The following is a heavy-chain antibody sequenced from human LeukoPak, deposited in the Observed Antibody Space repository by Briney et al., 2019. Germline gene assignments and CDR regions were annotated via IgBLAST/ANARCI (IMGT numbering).Heavy chain of an antibody. CDR1: GGTFSSYA. D-gene: IGHD3-9*01. CDR3: ARSRPFITGRFYDILDF. CDR2: IIPILGTS. V-gene: IGHV1-69*05. Sequence: SVKVSCKASGGTFSSYAISWVRQAPGQGLEWMGGIIPILGTSNYAQKFQGRVTITTDETTSTAYMELSSLRSEDTAVYYCARSRPFITGRFYDILDFWGQGTLVTVSS. J-gene: IGHJ4*02.